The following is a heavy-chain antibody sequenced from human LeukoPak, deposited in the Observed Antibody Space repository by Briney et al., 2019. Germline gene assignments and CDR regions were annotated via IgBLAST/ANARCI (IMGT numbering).Heavy chain of an antibody. V-gene: IGHV1-46*01. CDR3: AREVVTATIYYYYGMDV. D-gene: IGHD2-21*02. Sequence: ASVKVSCKASGYXFTSYYIHWVRQAPGQGLEWMGIINPSGGSTSYAQKFQGRVTMTRDTSTSTVYMELSSLRSEDTAVYYCAREVVTATIYYYYGMDVWGQGTTVTVSS. CDR1: GYXFTSYY. CDR2: INPSGGST. J-gene: IGHJ6*02.